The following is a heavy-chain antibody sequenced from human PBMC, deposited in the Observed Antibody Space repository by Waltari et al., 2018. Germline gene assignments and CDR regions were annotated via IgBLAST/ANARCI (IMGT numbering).Heavy chain of an antibody. V-gene: IGHV1-69*10. J-gene: IGHJ6*02. CDR3: AVSPEYYDFWSGYPKNYYGMDV. CDR1: GGTFSSYA. D-gene: IGHD3-3*01. CDR2: IIPILGIA. Sequence: QVQLVQSGAEVKKPGSSVKVSCKASGGTFSSYAISWVRQAPGQGLEWMGGIIPILGIANYAQKFQGRVTITADKSTSTAYMELSSLRSEDTAVYYCAVSPEYYDFWSGYPKNYYGMDVWGQGTTVTVSS.